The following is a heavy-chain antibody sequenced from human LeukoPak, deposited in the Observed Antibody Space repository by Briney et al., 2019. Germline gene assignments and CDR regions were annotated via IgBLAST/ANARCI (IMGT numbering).Heavy chain of an antibody. CDR2: ISWDGGST. V-gene: IGHV3-43D*03. CDR1: GFTFSSYS. Sequence: PGGSLRLSCAGSGFTFSSYSMNWVRQAPGKGLEWVSLISWDGGSTYYADSVKGRFTISRDNSKNSLYLQMNSLRAEDTALYYCAKDPTSSLTDYYMDVWGKGTTVTVSS. CDR3: AKDPTSSLTDYYMDV. D-gene: IGHD1-20*01. J-gene: IGHJ6*03.